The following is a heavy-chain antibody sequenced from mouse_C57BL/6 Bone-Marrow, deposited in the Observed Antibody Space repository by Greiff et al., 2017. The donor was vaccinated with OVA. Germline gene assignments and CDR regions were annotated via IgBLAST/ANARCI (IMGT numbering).Heavy chain of an antibody. J-gene: IGHJ4*01. D-gene: IGHD1-1*01. CDR3: ARSFTTVVATSYYAMDY. Sequence: QVQLQQPGAELVNPGASVKLSCKASGYTFTSYWMHWVKQRPGRGLEWIGRIDPNSGGTKYNEKFKSKATLTVDKPSSTAYMQLSSLTSEDSAVYYCARSFTTVVATSYYAMDYWGQGTSVTVSS. CDR1: GYTFTSYW. CDR2: IDPNSGGT. V-gene: IGHV1-72*01.